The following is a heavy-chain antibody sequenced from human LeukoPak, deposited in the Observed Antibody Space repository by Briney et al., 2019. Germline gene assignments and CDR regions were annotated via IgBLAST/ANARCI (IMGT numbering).Heavy chain of an antibody. CDR3: ARGRGELSNRNWFDR. D-gene: IGHD3-16*02. CDR2: INHSGST. CDR1: GGSFSGYY. J-gene: IGHJ5*02. V-gene: IGHV4-34*01. Sequence: SETLSLTCAVYGGSFSGYYWSWIRQPPGKGLEWIGEINHSGSTNYNPSLKSRVTISVDTSKNQFSLKLSSVTAADTAVYYCARGRGELSNRNWFDRWGQGTLVTVSS.